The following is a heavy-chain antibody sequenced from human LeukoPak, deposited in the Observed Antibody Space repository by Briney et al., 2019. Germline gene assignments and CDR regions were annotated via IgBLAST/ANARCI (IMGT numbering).Heavy chain of an antibody. CDR3: ARDLSSGRNDAFDI. D-gene: IGHD6-19*01. CDR1: GFDFSSNW. Sequence: GGSLRLSCAASGFDFSSNWMHWVRHAPGQGLVWVSRIKGDGISTNYADSVKGRFTISRDIAKNTLYLQMNSLRAEDTAVYYCARDLSSGRNDAFDIWGQGTMVTVSS. V-gene: IGHV3-74*01. CDR2: IKGDGIST. J-gene: IGHJ3*02.